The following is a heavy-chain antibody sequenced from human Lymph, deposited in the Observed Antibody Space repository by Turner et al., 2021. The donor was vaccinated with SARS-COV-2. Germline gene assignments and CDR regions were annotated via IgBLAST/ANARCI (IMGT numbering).Heavy chain of an antibody. D-gene: IGHD6-13*01. J-gene: IGHJ6*02. CDR3: ARIVAPGMGGGVYYYYYGMDV. Sequence: QVQLVQSGAEVKTPGSSVKVSCKASGGTFSSSAISWVRQAPGQGREWVGVIIPILGIAKHAQKFQGRVTITAEKSTSTAYMGLSSLRSEETAVYYCARIVAPGMGGGVYYYYYGMDVWGQGTTVTVS. CDR1: GGTFSSSA. V-gene: IGHV1-69*10. CDR2: IIPILGIA.